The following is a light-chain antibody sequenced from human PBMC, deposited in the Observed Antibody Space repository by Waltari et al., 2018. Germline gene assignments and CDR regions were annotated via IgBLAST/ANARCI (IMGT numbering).Light chain of an antibody. CDR2: AAS. J-gene: IGKJ5*01. V-gene: IGKV1-9*01. CDR1: QNIDNF. Sequence: DIQLTQSPSFLSASVGDRVTITCRASQNIDNFLAWYHQKPGNAPNLLISAASHLHAGVPSRFSGSGSGTEFTLTVSSLQLEDFATYYCQQLHTFPVTFGQRTRL. CDR3: QQLHTFPVT.